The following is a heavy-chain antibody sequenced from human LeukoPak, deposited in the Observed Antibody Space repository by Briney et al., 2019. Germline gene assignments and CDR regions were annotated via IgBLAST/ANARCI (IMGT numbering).Heavy chain of an antibody. V-gene: IGHV4-34*01. J-gene: IGHJ4*02. Sequence: PSETLSLTCAVYGGSFNGYYWSWIRQPPGKGLEWIGEINHSGSTNYNPSLKSRVTISVDTSKNQFSLKLSSVTAADTAVYYCARDCSSSSCYLDYWGQGTPVTVSS. D-gene: IGHD2-2*01. CDR2: INHSGST. CDR1: GGSFNGYY. CDR3: ARDCSSSSCYLDY.